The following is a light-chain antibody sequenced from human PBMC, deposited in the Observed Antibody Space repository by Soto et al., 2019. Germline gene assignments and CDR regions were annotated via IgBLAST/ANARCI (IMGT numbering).Light chain of an antibody. V-gene: IGKV3-20*01. CDR3: QNYGSSPRFT. Sequence: EIVLTQSPGTLSLSPRERATLSCRANGCVSTTSLAWYQQNPGQAPRVLIYGASKRPTGIPDRFSGSASGTDFTLTISRLEPEDFAIYSCQNYGSSPRFTFGPGTKVEIK. J-gene: IGKJ3*01. CDR2: GAS. CDR1: GCVSTTS.